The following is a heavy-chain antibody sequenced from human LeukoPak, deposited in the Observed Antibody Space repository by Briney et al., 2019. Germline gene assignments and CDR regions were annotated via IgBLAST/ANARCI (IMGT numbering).Heavy chain of an antibody. J-gene: IGHJ4*02. D-gene: IGHD2-2*01. CDR3: ARGACSVTSCYFDY. Sequence: GGSLRLSCAASGFTFNGYEMNWVRQAPGKGLEWLSYISSSGATMYYADSVKGRFTISRDNAENSLSLQMNSLRAEDTAVYHCARGACSVTSCYFDYWGQGTLVTVSS. V-gene: IGHV3-48*03. CDR1: GFTFNGYE. CDR2: ISSSGATM.